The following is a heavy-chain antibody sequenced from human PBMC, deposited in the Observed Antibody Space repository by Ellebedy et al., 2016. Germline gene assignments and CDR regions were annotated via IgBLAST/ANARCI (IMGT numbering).Heavy chain of an antibody. CDR3: ARAEVAGLDY. J-gene: IGHJ4*02. D-gene: IGHD6-19*01. Sequence: SETLSLTCDVSGGSINTPDYSWSWIRQPPGKGLEWIAYIYYSGSTYYNPSLRGRVSMSIDTSTNQFSLQMNSVTAADTAIYYCARAEVAGLDYWGQGSLVTVSS. CDR1: GGSINTPDYS. CDR2: IYYSGST. V-gene: IGHV4-30-2*01.